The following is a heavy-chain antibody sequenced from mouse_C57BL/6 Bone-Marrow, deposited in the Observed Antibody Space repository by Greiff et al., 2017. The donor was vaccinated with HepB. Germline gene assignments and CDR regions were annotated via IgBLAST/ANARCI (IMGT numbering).Heavy chain of an antibody. D-gene: IGHD2-3*01. Sequence: VQLQQSVAELVRPGASVKLSCTASGFNIKNTYMHWVKQRPEQGLEWIGRIDPANGNTKYAPKFQGKATITADTSSNTAYLQLSSLTSEDTAIYYCARSERWVLRRGCALDDWGQGTSVTVSS. CDR2: IDPANGNT. CDR1: GFNIKNTY. CDR3: ARSERWVLRRGCALDD. J-gene: IGHJ4*01. V-gene: IGHV14-3*01.